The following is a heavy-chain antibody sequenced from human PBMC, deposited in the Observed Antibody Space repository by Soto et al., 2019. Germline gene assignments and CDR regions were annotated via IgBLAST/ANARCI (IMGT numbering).Heavy chain of an antibody. CDR2: ISGSGGST. CDR1: GFTFSSYA. V-gene: IGHV3-23*01. CDR3: AKDSGTDYYDSSGYPPTFDY. Sequence: GGSLRLSCAASGFTFSSYAMSWVRQAPGKGLEWVSAISGSGGSTYYADSVKGRFTISRDNSKNTLYLQMNSLRAEDTAVYYCAKDSGTDYYDSSGYPPTFDYWGQGTLVTVSS. D-gene: IGHD3-22*01. J-gene: IGHJ4*02.